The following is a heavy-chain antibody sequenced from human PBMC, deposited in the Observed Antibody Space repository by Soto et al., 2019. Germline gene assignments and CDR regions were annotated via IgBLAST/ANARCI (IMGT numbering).Heavy chain of an antibody. CDR3: ARANCYSEY. V-gene: IGHV4-59*11. Sequence: QVHLQESGPGLVKPSETLSLTCPVSGGSINNHYWSWIRKPPGKGLEGIGYIYYTGSTNYNPSLKSRVTMSVDTSKNPFSLNLTSLTAADTAIYYCARANCYSEYWGQGTLVTVSS. CDR1: GGSINNHY. D-gene: IGHD7-27*01. J-gene: IGHJ4*02. CDR2: IYYTGST.